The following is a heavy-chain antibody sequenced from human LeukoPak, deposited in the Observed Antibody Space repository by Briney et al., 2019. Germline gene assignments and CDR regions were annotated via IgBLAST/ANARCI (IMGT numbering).Heavy chain of an antibody. CDR1: RYTFTSYY. V-gene: IGHV1-46*01. J-gene: IGHJ4*02. CDR3: ARDVEGATTYFDY. Sequence: ASVKVSCKASRYTFTSYYMHWVRQAPGQGLEWMGIINPSGGRTSYAQKFQGRVTMTRDTSTTTVYMELSSLRSQDTAVYYCARDVEGATTYFDYWGQGTLVTVSS. CDR2: INPSGGRT. D-gene: IGHD1-26*01.